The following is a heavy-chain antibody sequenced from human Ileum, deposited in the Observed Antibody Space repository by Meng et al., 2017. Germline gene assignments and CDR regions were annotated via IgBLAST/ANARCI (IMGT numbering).Heavy chain of an antibody. V-gene: IGHV4-30-4*01. CDR1: GGSISIGDYY. CDR3: ATYGSGFTPPLDP. CDR2: IYYSGST. Sequence: QVHLQESGPGLLKSSQTLSLTCTVSGGSISIGDYYWSWVRQPPGKGLEWIGYIYYSGSTYYNPSLKSRAIMSVDTSKNHFSLKLSSVTAADTAVYYCATYGSGFTPPLDPWGQGILVTVSS. D-gene: IGHD3-10*01. J-gene: IGHJ5*02.